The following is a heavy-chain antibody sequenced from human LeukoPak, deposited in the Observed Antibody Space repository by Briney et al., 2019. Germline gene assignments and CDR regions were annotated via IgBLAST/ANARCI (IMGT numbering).Heavy chain of an antibody. V-gene: IGHV4-34*01. CDR2: INHSGST. Sequence: SETLSLTCDVYRGSFSGYYWNWIRQPPGKGLEWIGEINHSGSTNYNPSLKSRVTISLDTSKNQFSLKLSSVTAADTAVYYCAGGVTIVRGTSKHFDYWGQGTLVTVSS. CDR3: AGGVTIVRGTSKHFDY. D-gene: IGHD3-10*01. CDR1: RGSFSGYY. J-gene: IGHJ4*02.